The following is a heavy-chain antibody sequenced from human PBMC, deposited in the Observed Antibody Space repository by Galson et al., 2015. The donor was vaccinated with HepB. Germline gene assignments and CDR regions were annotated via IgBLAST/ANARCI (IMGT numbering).Heavy chain of an antibody. CDR2: ISCSGGST. Sequence: SLRLSCAASGFTFDRYAMNWVRQAPGKGLEWVSAISCSGGSTYYADSVKGRFTISRDNSKNTLYLQMNSLRAEDTAVYYCTKTHGLGSYFAYYYYGMAVWGQGTTVTVSS. J-gene: IGHJ6*02. CDR1: GFTFDRYA. CDR3: TKTHGLGSYFAYYYYGMAV. V-gene: IGHV3-23*01. D-gene: IGHD3-10*01.